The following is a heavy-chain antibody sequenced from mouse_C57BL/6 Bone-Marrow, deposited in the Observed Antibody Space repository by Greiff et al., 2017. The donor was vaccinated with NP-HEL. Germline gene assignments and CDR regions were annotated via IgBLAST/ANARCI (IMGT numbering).Heavy chain of an antibody. CDR3: ARMYFDV. V-gene: IGHV1-43*01. Sequence: EVKLMESGPELVKPGASVKISCKASGYSFTGYYLHWVKQSSEKSLEWIGEINPSTGGTSYNQKFKGKATLTVDKSSSTAYMQLKSLTSEDSAVYYCARMYFDVWGTGTTVIVSS. CDR1: GYSFTGYY. J-gene: IGHJ1*03. CDR2: INPSTGGT.